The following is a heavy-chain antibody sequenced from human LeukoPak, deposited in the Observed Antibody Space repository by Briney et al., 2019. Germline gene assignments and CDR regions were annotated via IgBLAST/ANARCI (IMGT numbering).Heavy chain of an antibody. CDR1: GFIFSTYS. V-gene: IGHV3-74*01. J-gene: IGHJ3*02. CDR2: IISDGSNT. CDR3: ARSRDAAFDI. Sequence: GGSLRLSCATTGFIFSTYSMHWIRQGPGKGLVWVSRIISDGSNTDYADSVKGRFTISRDNTRNTLYLQMNSLRNEDTAVYYCARSRDAAFDIWGRGTMVTVSS. D-gene: IGHD2-2*01.